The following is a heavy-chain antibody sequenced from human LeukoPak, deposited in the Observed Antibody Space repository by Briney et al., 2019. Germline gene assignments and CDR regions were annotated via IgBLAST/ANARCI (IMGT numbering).Heavy chain of an antibody. J-gene: IGHJ5*02. CDR3: ARDGEGLLWFGEYSRSWFDP. Sequence: GGSLRLSCAASGFTFSSYGMHWVRQAPGKRPEWVAVIWYDGSNKYYADSVKGRFTISRDNSKNTLYLQMNSLRAEDTAVYYCARDGEGLLWFGEYSRSWFDPWGQGTLVTVSS. CDR2: IWYDGSNK. V-gene: IGHV3-33*01. D-gene: IGHD3-10*01. CDR1: GFTFSSYG.